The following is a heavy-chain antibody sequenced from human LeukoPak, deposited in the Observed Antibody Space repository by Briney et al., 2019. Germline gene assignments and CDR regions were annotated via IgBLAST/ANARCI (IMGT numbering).Heavy chain of an antibody. J-gene: IGHJ4*02. D-gene: IGHD3-3*01. CDR1: GYTFTGYY. Sequence: RASVKVSCKASGYTFTGYYMHWVRQAPGQGLEWMGWINPNSGGTNYAQKFQGRVTMTRDTSISTAYMELSRLRSDDTAVYYCARDGGGLYDFWSGYYWELGDYWGQGTLVTVSS. CDR3: ARDGGGLYDFWSGYYWELGDY. CDR2: INPNSGGT. V-gene: IGHV1-2*02.